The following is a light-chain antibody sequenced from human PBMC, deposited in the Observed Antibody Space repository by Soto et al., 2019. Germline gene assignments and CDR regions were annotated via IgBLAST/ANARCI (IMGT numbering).Light chain of an antibody. CDR3: PAWDDSLNGWV. CDR1: SSNIGSNT. J-gene: IGLJ3*02. CDR2: SNN. V-gene: IGLV1-44*01. Sequence: QSVLTQPPSASGTPGQRVTISCSGSSSNIGSNTVNWYQQLPGTAPKLLIYSNNHRPSAVPDRFSGSESGTSASLAISGLQSEDEADYDCPAWDDSLNGWVFGGGTKLTVL.